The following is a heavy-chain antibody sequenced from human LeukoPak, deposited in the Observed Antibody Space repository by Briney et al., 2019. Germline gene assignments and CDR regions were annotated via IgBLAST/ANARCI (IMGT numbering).Heavy chain of an antibody. V-gene: IGHV1-2*02. Sequence: ASVKVSFKASGYTFTGYYMHWVRQAPGQGREWMGWINPNSGGTNYAQKFQGRVTMTRDTSISTAYMELSRLRSDDTAVYYCARVAPYYDSSGYYGYWGQGTLVTVSS. D-gene: IGHD3-22*01. J-gene: IGHJ4*02. CDR3: ARVAPYYDSSGYYGY. CDR2: INPNSGGT. CDR1: GYTFTGYY.